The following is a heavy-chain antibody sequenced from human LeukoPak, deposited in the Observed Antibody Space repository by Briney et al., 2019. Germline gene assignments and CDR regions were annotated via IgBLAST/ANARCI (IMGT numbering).Heavy chain of an antibody. J-gene: IGHJ4*02. CDR2: IHTSGST. D-gene: IGHD3-10*01. CDR3: ARDRYYYGSGSYYFDY. Sequence: SETLSLTCTVSGVSIGSYYWSWIRQPAGKGLEWIGRIHTSGSTNYDSSLKSRVTMSVDTSKNQFSLKLSSVTAADTAVYYCARDRYYYGSGSYYFDYWGQGTLVTVSS. V-gene: IGHV4-4*07. CDR1: GVSIGSYY.